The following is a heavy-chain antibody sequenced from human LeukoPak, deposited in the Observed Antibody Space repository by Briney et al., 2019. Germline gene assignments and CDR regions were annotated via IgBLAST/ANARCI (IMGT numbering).Heavy chain of an antibody. CDR3: ARGPAAANH. D-gene: IGHD2-2*01. CDR2: INHSGST. J-gene: IGHJ5*02. V-gene: IGHV4-34*01. CDR1: GGSFSGYY. Sequence: SETLSLTCAVYGGSFSGYYWSWIRQPPGKGLEWIGEINHSGSTNYNPSLKSRVTISVDTSKNQFSLKLSSVTAADTAVYYCARGPAAANHWGQGTLVTVSS.